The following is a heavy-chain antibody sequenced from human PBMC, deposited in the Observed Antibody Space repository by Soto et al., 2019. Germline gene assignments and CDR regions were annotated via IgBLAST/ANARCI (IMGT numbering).Heavy chain of an antibody. CDR1: GFTVSSYG. CDR2: ISRDGRTQ. CDR3: TGAVASGY. D-gene: IGHD2-8*02. V-gene: IGHV3-30*03. Sequence: QVQLVESGGGVVQPGRSLRLSCAVSGFTVSSYGMHWVRQAPGKGLEWVAVISRDGRTQYYADSVKGRFTISKDTSRNTLFLEMNSLRGDDMAVYYCTGAVASGYWGQGTLVTVSS. J-gene: IGHJ4*02.